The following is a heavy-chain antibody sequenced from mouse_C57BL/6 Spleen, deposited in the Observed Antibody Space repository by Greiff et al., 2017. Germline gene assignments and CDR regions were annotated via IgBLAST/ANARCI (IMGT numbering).Heavy chain of an antibody. CDR3: ARLLGRYFDV. CDR2: INPSTGGT. Sequence: VQLPQSGPELVKPGASVKISCKASGYSFTGYYMNWVKQSPEKSLEWIGEINPSTGGTTYNQKFKAKATLTVDKSSSTAYMQLKSLTSEDSAVYYCARLLGRYFDVWGTGTTVTVSS. V-gene: IGHV1-42*01. J-gene: IGHJ1*03. CDR1: GYSFTGYY. D-gene: IGHD4-1*01.